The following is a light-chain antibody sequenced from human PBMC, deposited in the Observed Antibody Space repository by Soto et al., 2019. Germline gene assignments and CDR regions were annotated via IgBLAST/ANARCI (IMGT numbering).Light chain of an antibody. CDR2: GAS. V-gene: IGKV3-15*01. CDR1: QSVSRN. Sequence: EIVITQSPATLSVSPGERVTLSCRASQSVSRNLAWYQQKPGQAPRLLVFGASTRATGIPARFSGSGSGTEFTLTIIRLQSQDFAVYYCQHYNNWPPRTFGQGTKVEIK. CDR3: QHYNNWPPRT. J-gene: IGKJ1*01.